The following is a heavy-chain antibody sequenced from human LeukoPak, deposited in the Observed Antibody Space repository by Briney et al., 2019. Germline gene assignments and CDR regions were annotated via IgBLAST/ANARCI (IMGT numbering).Heavy chain of an antibody. J-gene: IGHJ3*02. CDR3: TSTYYDILTGYYGNAFDI. CDR1: GFTFSNAW. CDR2: IKSKTDGGTT. Sequence: GGCLRLSCAASGFTFSNAWMSWVRQAPGKGLEWVGRIKSKTDGGTTDYAAPVKGRFTISRDDSKNTLYLQMNSLKTEDTAVYYCTSTYYDILTGYYGNAFDIWGQGTMVTVSS. D-gene: IGHD3-9*01. V-gene: IGHV3-15*01.